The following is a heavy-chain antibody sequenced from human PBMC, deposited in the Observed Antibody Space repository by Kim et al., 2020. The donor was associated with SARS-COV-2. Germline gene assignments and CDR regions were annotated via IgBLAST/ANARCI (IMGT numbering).Heavy chain of an antibody. CDR3: AKYNHSYGNDAFDL. CDR2: TSGGGAKT. V-gene: IGHV3-23*01. Sequence: GGSLRLSCVASGFTFDNYAMSWVRQAPGKGLEWVSYTSGGGAKTFYADSVKGRFTISRDNSKETVYLQMNSRRDEDTAVYFCAKYNHSYGNDAFDLWGEGTGVTVS. J-gene: IGHJ3*01. D-gene: IGHD3-16*01. CDR1: GFTFDNYA.